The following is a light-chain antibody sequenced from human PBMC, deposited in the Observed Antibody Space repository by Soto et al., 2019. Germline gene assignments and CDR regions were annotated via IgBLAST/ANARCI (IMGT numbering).Light chain of an antibody. CDR2: DAS. V-gene: IGKV3-20*01. Sequence: ILMPPSPETLSVSPGEGATLSCRASQSVNSKLAWYQQKPGQAPRLLIFDASSRATGIPDRFSGSGSGTDFTLTITRLEPEDFAVYYCLQYSSSQWTFGQGTKVDI. CDR3: LQYSSSQWT. J-gene: IGKJ1*01. CDR1: QSVNSK.